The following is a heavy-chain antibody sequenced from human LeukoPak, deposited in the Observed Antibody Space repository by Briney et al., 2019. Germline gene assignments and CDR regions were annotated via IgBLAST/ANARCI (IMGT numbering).Heavy chain of an antibody. J-gene: IGHJ5*02. CDR3: ARVLAAAGNNWFDP. CDR2: IYYTGNT. V-gene: IGHV4-30-4*07. D-gene: IGHD6-13*01. CDR1: GGSISSGGYS. Sequence: PSETLSLTCAVSGGSISSGGYSWSWIRQPPGKGMEFIAYIYYTGNTYLNPSLKSRVTISVDTSKNQFSLKLSSVTAADTAVYYCARVLAAAGNNWFDPWGQGTLVTVSS.